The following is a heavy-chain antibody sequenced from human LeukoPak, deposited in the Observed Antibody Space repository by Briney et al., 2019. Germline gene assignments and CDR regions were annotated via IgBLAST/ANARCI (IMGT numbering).Heavy chain of an antibody. CDR2: FDPEDGET. D-gene: IGHD6-19*01. J-gene: IGHJ4*02. CDR3: ATTGIAVAGGFDY. V-gene: IGHV1-24*01. Sequence: ASVKVPCKVSGYTLTELSMHWVRQAPGKGLEWMGGFDPEDGETIYAQKFQGRVTMTEDTSTDTAYMEVSSLRSEDTAVYYCATTGIAVAGGFDYWGQGTLVTVSS. CDR1: GYTLTELS.